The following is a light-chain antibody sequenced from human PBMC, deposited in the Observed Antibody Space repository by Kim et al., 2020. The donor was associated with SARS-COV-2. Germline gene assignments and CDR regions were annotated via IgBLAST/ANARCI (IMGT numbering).Light chain of an antibody. CDR2: DVS. J-gene: IGLJ2*01. V-gene: IGLV2-14*03. CDR3: SSYTSSTTWV. Sequence: QSALTQPASVSGSPGQSITISCTGTSSDVGGYNSVSWYQQHPGKAPKVLLYDVSNRPSGVSNRFSGSKSGNTASLTISGLQAEDEAEYYCSSYTSSTTWVFSGGTRLTVL. CDR1: SSDVGGYNS.